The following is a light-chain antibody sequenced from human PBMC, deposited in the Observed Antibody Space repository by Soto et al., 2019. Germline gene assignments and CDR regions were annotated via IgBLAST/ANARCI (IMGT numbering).Light chain of an antibody. Sequence: EIALTQSTGTLSLSPGERATVSCTASQSVSSNYLAWYQQKPGQAPRLLIYGASNRATGIPDRFSGSGSGTDFTLTISRLEPEDFAVYYCQQYGSSGTFGQGTKVDIK. CDR3: QQYGSSGT. J-gene: IGKJ1*01. CDR2: GAS. CDR1: QSVSSNY. V-gene: IGKV3-20*01.